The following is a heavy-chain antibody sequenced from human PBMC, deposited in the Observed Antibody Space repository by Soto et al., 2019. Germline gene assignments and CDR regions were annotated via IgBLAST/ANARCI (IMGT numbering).Heavy chain of an antibody. CDR1: GGSITSGDSY. CDR3: ARAAKAYYYDSSGYYDTFDI. D-gene: IGHD3-22*01. CDR2: IYCSGST. Sequence: QVQLQESGPGLVKPSQTLSLTCTVSGGSITSGDSYWSWIRQPPGRGLEWIGYIYCSGSTYYTPSPKSRVTISVDTAKNPFSLKLSSVTAADTAVYYCARAAKAYYYDSSGYYDTFDIWGQGTMVTVSS. J-gene: IGHJ3*02. V-gene: IGHV4-30-4*01.